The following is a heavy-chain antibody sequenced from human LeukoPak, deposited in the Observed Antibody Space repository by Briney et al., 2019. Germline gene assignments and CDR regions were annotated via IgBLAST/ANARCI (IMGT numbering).Heavy chain of an antibody. D-gene: IGHD6-13*01. V-gene: IGHV3-74*01. J-gene: IGHJ6*02. CDR3: AKAASSSWPSYQYGMDV. Sequence: GGSLRLSCAASGLTFSSHWMHWVRQAPGKGLVWVSRITNDGSSTTYADSVKGRFTISKDNSKNTVYLQMNDLRVDDTAVYYCAKAASSSWPSYQYGMDVWGQGTTVTVSS. CDR2: ITNDGSST. CDR1: GLTFSSHW.